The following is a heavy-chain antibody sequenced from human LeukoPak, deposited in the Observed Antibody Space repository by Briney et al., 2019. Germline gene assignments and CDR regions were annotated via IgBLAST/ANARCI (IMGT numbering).Heavy chain of an antibody. V-gene: IGHV3-30-3*01. CDR3: ARESTGAAAGTFDY. D-gene: IGHD6-13*01. J-gene: IGHJ4*02. CDR1: GFNLSSYA. CDR2: ISYDGSNK. Sequence: GGSLRLSCAASGFNLSSYALHWVRQAPGKGLQWVAVISYDGSNKYYADSVKGRFTISRDNSKNTLYLQMNSLRAEDTAVYYCARESTGAAAGTFDYWGQGTLVTVSS.